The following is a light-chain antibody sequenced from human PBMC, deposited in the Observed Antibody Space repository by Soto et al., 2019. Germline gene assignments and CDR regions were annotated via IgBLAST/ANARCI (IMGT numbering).Light chain of an antibody. CDR1: QSVSST. J-gene: IGKJ2*01. Sequence: EIVMTQSPATLSVSPGERATLSCRASQSVSSTLAWYQHKPGQAPRLLIYGASTRATGIPARFSGSGSGTEFTLTISSLLSEDFAVYYCQQYYDWPVTFVQGTKLETK. V-gene: IGKV3-15*01. CDR3: QQYYDWPVT. CDR2: GAS.